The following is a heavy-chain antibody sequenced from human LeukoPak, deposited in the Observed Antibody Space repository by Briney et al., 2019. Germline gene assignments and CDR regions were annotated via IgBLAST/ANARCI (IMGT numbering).Heavy chain of an antibody. V-gene: IGHV3-30*02. D-gene: IGHD2-21*02. CDR1: GFSFRSSG. CDR2: IRYDGSNE. CDR3: ARGHIVVLTAPDY. J-gene: IGHJ4*02. Sequence: GGSLRLSCAASGFSFRSSGMHWVRQAPGKGLEWVALIRYDGSNEYYADSVKGRFTISRDNSKNTLFLQMNSLRAEDTAVYYCARGHIVVLTAPDYWGQGTLVTVSS.